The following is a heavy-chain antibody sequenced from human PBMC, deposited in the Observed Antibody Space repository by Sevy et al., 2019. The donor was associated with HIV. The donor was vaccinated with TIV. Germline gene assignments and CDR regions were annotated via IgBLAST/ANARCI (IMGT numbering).Heavy chain of an antibody. CDR1: GFTFSSYE. CDR2: ISTSGRTI. CDR3: AIVEAYYDKGLDP. D-gene: IGHD3-16*01. Sequence: GGSLRLSCEASGFTFSSYEMNWVRQAPGKGLEWISYISTSGRTIYYADSVKGRFTISRDDAKNSLYLQMNSLRAEDTAHYYCAIVEAYYDKGLDPWGQGTLVTVSS. J-gene: IGHJ5*02. V-gene: IGHV3-48*03.